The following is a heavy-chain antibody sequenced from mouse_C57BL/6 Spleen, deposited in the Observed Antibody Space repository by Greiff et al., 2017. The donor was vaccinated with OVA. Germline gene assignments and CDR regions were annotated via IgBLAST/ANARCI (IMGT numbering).Heavy chain of an antibody. CDR1: GYAFSSSW. D-gene: IGHD2-3*01. CDR2: IYPGDGDT. CDR3: ARGGLLPFYAMDY. J-gene: IGHJ4*01. V-gene: IGHV1-82*01. Sequence: VQRVESGPELVKPGASVKISCKASGYAFSSSWMNWVKQRPGKGLEWIGRIYPGDGDTNYNGKFKGKATLTADKSSSTAYMQLSSLTSEDSAVYFCARGGLLPFYAMDYWGQGTSVTVSS.